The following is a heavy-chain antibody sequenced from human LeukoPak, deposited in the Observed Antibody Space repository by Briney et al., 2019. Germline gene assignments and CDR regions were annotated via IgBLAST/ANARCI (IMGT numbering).Heavy chain of an antibody. J-gene: IGHJ4*02. V-gene: IGHV3-23*01. CDR1: GFTFSSYA. D-gene: IGHD3-22*01. CDR3: ARDGQDGYYCDY. Sequence: GGSLRLSCAASGFTFSSYAMSWVRQAPGKGLEWVSAISGSGGSTYYADSVKGRFTISRDNSKNTLYLQMNSLRAEDTAVYYCARDGQDGYYCDYWGQGTLVTVSS. CDR2: ISGSGGST.